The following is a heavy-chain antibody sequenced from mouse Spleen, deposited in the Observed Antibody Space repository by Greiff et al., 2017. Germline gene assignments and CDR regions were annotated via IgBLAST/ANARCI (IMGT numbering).Heavy chain of an antibody. CDR1: GYTFTDYA. D-gene: IGHD3-2*01. V-gene: IGHV1S137*01. J-gene: IGHJ2*01. CDR2: ISTYYGDA. CDR3: ARGLDRSGYPYYFDY. Sequence: VHLVESGAELVRPGVSVKISCKGSGYTFTDYAMHWVKQSHAKSLEWIGVISTYYGDASYNQKFKGKATMTVDKSSSTAYMELARLTSEDSAIYYCARGLDRSGYPYYFDYWGQGTTLTVSS.